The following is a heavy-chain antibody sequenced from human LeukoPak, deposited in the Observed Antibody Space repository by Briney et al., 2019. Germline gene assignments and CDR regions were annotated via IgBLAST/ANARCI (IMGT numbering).Heavy chain of an antibody. CDR3: ARFQDDSSGYSLRDAFDI. Sequence: ASVTVSCKASGYTFTSYDISWVRQAPGQGLEWMGWISAYNGNTNYAQKLQGRVTMTTDTSTSTAYMELRSLRSDDTAVYYCARFQDDSSGYSLRDAFDIWGQGTMVTVSS. CDR1: GYTFTSYD. V-gene: IGHV1-18*01. CDR2: ISAYNGNT. J-gene: IGHJ3*02. D-gene: IGHD3-22*01.